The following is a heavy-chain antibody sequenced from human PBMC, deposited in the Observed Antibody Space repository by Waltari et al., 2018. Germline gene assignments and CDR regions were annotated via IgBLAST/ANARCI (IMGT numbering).Heavy chain of an antibody. Sequence: EVQLVESGGGLVKPGGSLRLSCAASGFTFSNAWMSWVRQAPGKGLEWVGRSKSKTDGGTTDYAAPVKGRFTISRDDSKNTLYLQMNSLKTEDTAVYYCTTDVGTEYNWNYGADYWGQGTLVTVSS. CDR1: GFTFSNAW. D-gene: IGHD1-7*01. V-gene: IGHV3-15*01. J-gene: IGHJ4*02. CDR2: SKSKTDGGTT. CDR3: TTDVGTEYNWNYGADY.